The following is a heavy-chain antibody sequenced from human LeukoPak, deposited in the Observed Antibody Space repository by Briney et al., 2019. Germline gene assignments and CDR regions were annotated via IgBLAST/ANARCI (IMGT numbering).Heavy chain of an antibody. CDR2: IYYSGST. J-gene: IGHJ6*03. CDR1: GGSISSYY. CDR3: ARVSLYSGSYGLDYYYYMDV. D-gene: IGHD1-26*01. V-gene: IGHV4-59*01. Sequence: SETLSLTCTVSGGSISSYYWSWIRQPPGKGLEWIGYIYYSGSTSYNPSLKSRVTISVDTSKNQFSLKLSSVTAADTAVYYCARVSLYSGSYGLDYYYYMDVWGKGTTVTISS.